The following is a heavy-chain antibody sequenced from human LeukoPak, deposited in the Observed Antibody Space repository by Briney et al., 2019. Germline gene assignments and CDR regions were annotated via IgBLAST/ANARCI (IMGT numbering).Heavy chain of an antibody. J-gene: IGHJ1*01. D-gene: IGHD3-9*01. V-gene: IGHV4-59*08. CDR2: IYNSGNT. CDR3: AGRGQRYFRD. CDR1: GASVTTDY. Sequence: PSETLSLICDVCGASVTTDYWIWIRQPPGKGLEWIGYIYNSGNTDYNPSLKSRLTISVDTSKNQFSLTLSSATAADTAVYYCAGRGQRYFRDWGQGTLVTVSS.